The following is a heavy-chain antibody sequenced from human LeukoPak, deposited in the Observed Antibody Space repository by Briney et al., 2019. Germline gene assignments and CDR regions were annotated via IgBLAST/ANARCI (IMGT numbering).Heavy chain of an antibody. Sequence: GGSLRLSCAASGFTFSSYGMHWVRQAPGKGLEGVAFIRYDGSNKYYADSVKGRFTISRDNSKNTLYLQMNSLRAEDTAVYYCARDFTVRDYYDSSGHYYWGQGTLVTVSS. CDR1: GFTFSSYG. CDR2: IRYDGSNK. V-gene: IGHV3-30*02. D-gene: IGHD3-22*01. CDR3: ARDFTVRDYYDSSGHYY. J-gene: IGHJ4*02.